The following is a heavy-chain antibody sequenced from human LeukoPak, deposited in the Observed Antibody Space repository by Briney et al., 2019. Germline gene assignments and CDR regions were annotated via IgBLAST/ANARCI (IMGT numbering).Heavy chain of an antibody. Sequence: SVKVSCKASGGTFSSYAISWVRQAPGQGLEWMGRIIPIFGIANYAQKFQGRVTITADKSTSTAYMELSSLRSEDTAVYYSARDLGPTVTSPRGNWFDPWGQGTLVTVSS. CDR2: IIPIFGIA. CDR1: GGTFSSYA. J-gene: IGHJ5*02. CDR3: ARDLGPTVTSPRGNWFDP. V-gene: IGHV1-69*04. D-gene: IGHD4-17*01.